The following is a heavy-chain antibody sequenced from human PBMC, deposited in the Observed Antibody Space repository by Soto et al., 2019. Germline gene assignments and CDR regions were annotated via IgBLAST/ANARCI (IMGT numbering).Heavy chain of an antibody. CDR3: ARDKADIVATISGGLDY. D-gene: IGHD5-12*01. CDR2: ISAYNGNT. J-gene: IGHJ4*02. CDR1: GGTFTSYG. V-gene: IGHV1-18*01. Sequence: ASVKVSCKASGGTFTSYGISWVRQAPGQGLEWMGWISAYNGNTNYAQKLQGRVTMTTDTSTSTAYMELRSLRSDDTAVYYCARDKADIVATISGGLDYWGQGTLVTVSS.